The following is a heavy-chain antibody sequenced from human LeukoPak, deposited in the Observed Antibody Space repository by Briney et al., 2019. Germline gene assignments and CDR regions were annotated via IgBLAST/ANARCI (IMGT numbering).Heavy chain of an antibody. CDR1: GYSFVNYW. J-gene: IGHJ4*02. V-gene: IGHV5-51*01. D-gene: IGHD3-10*01. CDR3: ARRGEGPIGGIGY. Sequence: PGESLKISCKGSGYSFVNYWIGCVRQMPGKGLEWMGMIHPGDSDTRYSPSFQGQVTISAEKSISTAYLQWSSLKDSATDMYYCARRGEGPIGGIGYCGQGTLVTVSS. CDR2: IHPGDSDT.